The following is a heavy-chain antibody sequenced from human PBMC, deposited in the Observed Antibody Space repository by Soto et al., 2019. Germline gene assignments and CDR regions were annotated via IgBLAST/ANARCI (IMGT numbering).Heavy chain of an antibody. CDR3: ARDRRSVAARPRVTDY. CDR2: ISAYNGNT. V-gene: IGHV1-18*01. D-gene: IGHD6-6*01. Sequence: QVPLVQSGAEVKKPGASVKVSCKASGYTFTSYGISWVRQAPGQGLEWMGWISAYNGNTNYAQKLQGRVTMTTDTSTSTAYMELRSLRADDTAVYYCARDRRSVAARPRVTDYWGQGTMVTVSS. CDR1: GYTFTSYG. J-gene: IGHJ4*02.